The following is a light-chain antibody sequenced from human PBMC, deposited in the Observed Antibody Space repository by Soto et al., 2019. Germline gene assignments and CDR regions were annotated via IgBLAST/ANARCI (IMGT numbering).Light chain of an antibody. Sequence: EIVLTQSPGTLSLSPWERATLSCRASQSVSSSYVAWYQQTPGQAPRLLIYGASSRATGIPDRFSGSGSGTDFPLTISILEPEDFAVYFCQQYHNWPPITFGQGTRLEIK. CDR1: QSVSSSY. CDR2: GAS. CDR3: QQYHNWPPIT. J-gene: IGKJ5*01. V-gene: IGKV3-20*01.